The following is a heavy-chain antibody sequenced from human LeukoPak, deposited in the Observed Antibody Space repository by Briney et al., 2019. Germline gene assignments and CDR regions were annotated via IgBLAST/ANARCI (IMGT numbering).Heavy chain of an antibody. CDR3: AREGIRYCSGGSCPAAIGAGFHNGMDV. V-gene: IGHV1-3*01. Sequence: GASVKVSCKASGYTFTSYAMHWVRQAPGQRLEWMGWINAGNGNTKYSQKFQGRATITRDTSASTAYMELSSLRSEDTAVYYCAREGIRYCSGGSCPAAIGAGFHNGMDVWGQGTTVTVSS. D-gene: IGHD2-15*01. CDR2: INAGNGNT. CDR1: GYTFTSYA. J-gene: IGHJ6*02.